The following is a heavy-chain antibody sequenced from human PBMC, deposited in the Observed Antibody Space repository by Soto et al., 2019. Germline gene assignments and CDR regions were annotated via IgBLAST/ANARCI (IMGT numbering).Heavy chain of an antibody. J-gene: IGHJ4*02. CDR1: GYSITNDCY. CDR2: VFHSGTT. V-gene: IGHV4-38-2*01. D-gene: IGHD3-10*01. Sequence: SETLSLTCAVSGYSITNDCYWSWIRQSPGKGLEWIGSVFHSGTTYYNVSLESRVTVSVDTSKTQFSLKLTSVTAADTAVYYCARASCASGSFYTFFDFWGQGILVTVSS. CDR3: ARASCASGSFYTFFDF.